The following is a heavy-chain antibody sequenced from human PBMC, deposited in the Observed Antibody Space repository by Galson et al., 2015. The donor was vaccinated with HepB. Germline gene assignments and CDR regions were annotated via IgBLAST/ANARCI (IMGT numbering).Heavy chain of an antibody. CDR2: VHYSAST. CDR3: ARHFDSSGFRLPGHWYFDL. Sequence: SETLSLTCTVSGGSISSSRYYWGWIRQPPGKGLEWIGSVHYSASTYYNPSLKSRLTISVDTSKNQYSLNLSSVTAADTAVYYCARHFDSSGFRLPGHWYFDLWGRGTLVTVSS. J-gene: IGHJ2*01. CDR1: GGSISSSRYY. V-gene: IGHV4-39*01. D-gene: IGHD3-22*01.